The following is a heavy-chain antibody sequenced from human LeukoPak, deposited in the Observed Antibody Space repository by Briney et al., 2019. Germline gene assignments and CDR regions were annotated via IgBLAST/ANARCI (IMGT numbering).Heavy chain of an antibody. CDR2: IKQDGSEK. J-gene: IGHJ3*02. V-gene: IGHV3-7*03. Sequence: GGSLRLSCAASGFTFSSYWMSWVRQAPGKGLEWVANIKQDGSEKYYVDSVKGRFTISRDNAKNSLYLQMNSLRAEDTAVYYCARNSYYDNSGEGAFDIWGQGTMVTVSS. CDR3: ARNSYYDNSGEGAFDI. CDR1: GFTFSSYW. D-gene: IGHD3-22*01.